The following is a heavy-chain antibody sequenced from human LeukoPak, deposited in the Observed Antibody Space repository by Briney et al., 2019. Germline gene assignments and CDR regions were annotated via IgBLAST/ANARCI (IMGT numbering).Heavy chain of an antibody. D-gene: IGHD6-13*01. V-gene: IGHV4-4*07. CDR3: ARAAAGTGNFDY. J-gene: IGHJ4*02. Sequence: EWIGRISSGSTNYNPSLKSRLTMSLDTSKNQFSLRLSSVTAADTAVYYCARAAAGTGNFDYWGQGTLVTVSS. CDR2: ISSGST.